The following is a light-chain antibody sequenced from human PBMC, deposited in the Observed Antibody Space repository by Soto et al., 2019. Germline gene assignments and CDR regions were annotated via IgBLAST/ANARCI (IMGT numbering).Light chain of an antibody. V-gene: IGLV4-69*02. CDR2: LNSDGSH. CDR1: SGHSSYA. J-gene: IGLJ3*02. Sequence: QLVLTQSPSASASLGASVKLTCTLSSGHSSYAIAWHQQQPEKGPRYLMKLNSDGSHNKGDGIPDRFSGSSSGAERYLTISSLQSEDEDDYYCQTWGTGIQVFGGGTQLTVL. CDR3: QTWGTGIQV.